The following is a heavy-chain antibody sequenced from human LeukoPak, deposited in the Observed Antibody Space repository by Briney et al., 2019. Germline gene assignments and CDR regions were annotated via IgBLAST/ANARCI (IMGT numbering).Heavy chain of an antibody. D-gene: IGHD2-15*01. CDR2: ISYDGSNK. V-gene: IGHV3-30*18. Sequence: GGSLRLSCAASGFTFSSYGMHWVRQAPGKGLEWVAVISYDGSNKYYADSVKGRFTISRHNSKNTLYLQMNSLRAEDTAVYYCAKDKRGYCSGGSCYTNFQHWGQGTLVTVSS. CDR3: AKDKRGYCSGGSCYTNFQH. J-gene: IGHJ1*01. CDR1: GFTFSSYG.